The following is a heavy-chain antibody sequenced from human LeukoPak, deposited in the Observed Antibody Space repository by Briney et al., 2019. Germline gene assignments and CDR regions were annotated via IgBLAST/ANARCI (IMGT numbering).Heavy chain of an antibody. CDR3: ARAPYDFWSGYPAFFDY. V-gene: IGHV3-30*04. D-gene: IGHD3-3*01. CDR1: GFTFSSYA. Sequence: GGSLRLSCAASGFTFSSYAMHWVRQAPGKGLEWVAVISYDGSNKYYADSVKGRFTISRDNSKNTLYLQMNSLRAEDTAVYYCARAPYDFWSGYPAFFDYWGQGTLVTVSS. CDR2: ISYDGSNK. J-gene: IGHJ4*02.